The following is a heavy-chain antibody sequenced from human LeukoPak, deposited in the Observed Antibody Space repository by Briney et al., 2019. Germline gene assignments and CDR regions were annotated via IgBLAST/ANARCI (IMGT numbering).Heavy chain of an antibody. Sequence: PGGSLRLSCAASGFTFSSYGMHWVRQAPGKGLEWLALIWYDGSNKYYADSVRGRFTISRDNSKNTLYLQMNSLRAEDTAVYYCAREGSYSSTYYYVFDYGGLGTLVTVSS. CDR1: GFTFSSYG. D-gene: IGHD3-22*01. CDR2: IWYDGSNK. J-gene: IGHJ4*02. CDR3: AREGSYSSTYYYVFDY. V-gene: IGHV3-33*01.